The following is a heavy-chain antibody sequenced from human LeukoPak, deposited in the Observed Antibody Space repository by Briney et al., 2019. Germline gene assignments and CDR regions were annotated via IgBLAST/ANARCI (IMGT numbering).Heavy chain of an antibody. CDR2: ISSISHYI. V-gene: IGHV3-21*01. D-gene: IGHD3-16*01. CDR1: GFTFSSYA. J-gene: IGHJ4*02. Sequence: GGSLRLSCAASGFTFSSYAMSWVRQAPGKGLGWVSTISSISHYIYYADSVKGRFTISRDNAKNSMYLQMNSLRAEDTGVYYCARDLSLGNPGGFDYWGQGALVTVSS. CDR3: ARDLSLGNPGGFDY.